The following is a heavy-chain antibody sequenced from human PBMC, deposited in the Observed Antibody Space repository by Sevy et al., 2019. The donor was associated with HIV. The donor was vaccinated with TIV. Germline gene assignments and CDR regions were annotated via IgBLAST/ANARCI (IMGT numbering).Heavy chain of an antibody. CDR3: AKHYIHDIADGWYFDL. D-gene: IGHD6-13*01. CDR2: ISGGGGGT. Sequence: GGSLRLSCAASGFTFNNYAMSWVRQAPGKGLEGKGLEWVSTISGGGGGTYYADSVGGRFTIPRDNSKNTLSLQVNSPRVEDPAVYYCAKHYIHDIADGWYFDLWGRGTLVTVSS. CDR1: GFTFNNYA. V-gene: IGHV3-23*01. J-gene: IGHJ2*01.